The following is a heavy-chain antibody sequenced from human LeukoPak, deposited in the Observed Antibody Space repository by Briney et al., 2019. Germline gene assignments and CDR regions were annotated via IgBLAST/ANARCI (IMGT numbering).Heavy chain of an antibody. Sequence: GGSLRLSCAASGFTFSSYAMHWLRQAPGKGLEWVAVISYDGSNKYYADSVKGRFTISRDNSKNTLYLQMNSLSDEDTAVYYCARVYGRSSNIDYWGQGTVVTVSS. D-gene: IGHD6-6*01. CDR3: ARVYGRSSNIDY. J-gene: IGHJ4*02. CDR2: ISYDGSNK. V-gene: IGHV3-30-3*01. CDR1: GFTFSSYA.